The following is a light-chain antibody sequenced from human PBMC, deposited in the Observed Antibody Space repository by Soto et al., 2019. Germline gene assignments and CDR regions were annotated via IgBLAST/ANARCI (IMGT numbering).Light chain of an antibody. CDR2: GAS. CDR3: QHYINWPRT. V-gene: IGKV3-15*01. Sequence: EVVMTQSPATLSVSPGEGATLSCRASQSVGNHLAWYQQRPGQAPRALIYGASTRATGIPARFTGSGSGTEVTLSVSSLQSEDFALYYCQHYINWPRTFGQGTKVEIK. CDR1: QSVGNH. J-gene: IGKJ1*01.